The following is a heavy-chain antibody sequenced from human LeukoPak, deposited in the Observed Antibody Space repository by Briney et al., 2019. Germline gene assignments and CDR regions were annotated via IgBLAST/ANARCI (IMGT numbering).Heavy chain of an antibody. D-gene: IGHD3-10*02. J-gene: IGHJ6*04. CDR1: GFTFSSDE. CDR2: ISSSGSTI. V-gene: IGHV3-48*03. Sequence: GGSLRLSYAASGFTFSSDEMNWVRQAPGKGLECVSYISSSGSTIYYADSVKGRFTSSRDNDKNSLYLQMNSLRAGDTAVYYCAELGITMIGGVWGKGTTVTISS. CDR3: AELGITMIGGV.